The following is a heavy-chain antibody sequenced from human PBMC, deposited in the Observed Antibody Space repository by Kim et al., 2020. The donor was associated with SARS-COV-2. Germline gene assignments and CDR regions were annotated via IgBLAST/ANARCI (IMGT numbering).Heavy chain of an antibody. D-gene: IGHD3-10*01. CDR1: GGSISSSNW. CDR3: AAAGYYGSGSYY. J-gene: IGHJ4*02. CDR2: IYHSGST. Sequence: SETLSLTCAVSGGSISSSNWWSWVRQPPGKGLEWIGEIYHSGSTNYNPSLKSRVTISVDKSKNQFSLKLSSVTAADTAVYYCAAAGYYGSGSYYWGQGTLVTVSS. V-gene: IGHV4-4*02.